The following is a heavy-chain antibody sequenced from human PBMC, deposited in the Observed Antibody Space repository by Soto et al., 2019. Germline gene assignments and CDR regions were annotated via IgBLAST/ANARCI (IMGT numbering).Heavy chain of an antibody. V-gene: IGHV1-69*13. CDR2: IIPIFGTA. CDR3: ALGNYDFWGGYEYYFGY. J-gene: IGHJ4*02. CDR1: GGTFSSYA. D-gene: IGHD3-3*01. Sequence: SVKVSCKASGGTFSSYAISWVRQAPGQGLEWMGGIIPIFGTANYAQKFQGRVTITADESTSTAYMELSSLRSEDTAVYYCALGNYDFWGGYEYYFGYWGQGTLVTVSS.